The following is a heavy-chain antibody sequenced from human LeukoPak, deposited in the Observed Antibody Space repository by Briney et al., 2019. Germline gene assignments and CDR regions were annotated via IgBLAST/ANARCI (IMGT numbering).Heavy chain of an antibody. V-gene: IGHV3-7*03. CDR2: IKQDGSEK. CDR1: GFPFSSYW. Sequence: GGSLRLSCVASGFPFSSYWMTWVRQAPGKGLGWVANIKQDGSEKNYVDSVKGRFTISRDNAKNSLYLQMNNLRVEDTAMYYCAGGTGFIIKDWGQGTLVTVSS. D-gene: IGHD3-9*01. J-gene: IGHJ4*02. CDR3: AGGTGFIIKD.